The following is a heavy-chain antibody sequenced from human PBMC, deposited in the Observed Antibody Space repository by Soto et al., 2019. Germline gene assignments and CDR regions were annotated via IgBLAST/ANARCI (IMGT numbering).Heavy chain of an antibody. CDR2: LYDVFGS. J-gene: IGHJ3*01. CDR1: GLTVSGTKY. CDR3: ASWREREHAFDV. Sequence: DVQLVESGGGLIQPGESLRLSCVAFGLTVSGTKYVAWVRQAPGKGLEWVSALYDVFGSFYADSVKGRFTTSSDRSRSTVYLQMNGLSPDDTAVYYCASWREREHAFDVGGQGTAVIVSP. V-gene: IGHV3-53*01. D-gene: IGHD1-1*01.